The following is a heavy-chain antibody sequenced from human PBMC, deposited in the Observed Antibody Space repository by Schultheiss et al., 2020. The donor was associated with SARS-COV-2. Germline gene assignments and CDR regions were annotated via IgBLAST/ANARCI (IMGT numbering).Heavy chain of an antibody. CDR2: IIPIFGTA. Sequence: SVKVSCKASGGTFSSYAISWVRQAPGQGLEWMGGIIPIFGTANYAQKFQGRVTITADESTSTAYMELSSLRSEDTAVYYCARERNSNYPYYYGMDVWGQGTTVTVSS. D-gene: IGHD4-11*01. J-gene: IGHJ6*02. V-gene: IGHV1-69*13. CDR1: GGTFSSYA. CDR3: ARERNSNYPYYYGMDV.